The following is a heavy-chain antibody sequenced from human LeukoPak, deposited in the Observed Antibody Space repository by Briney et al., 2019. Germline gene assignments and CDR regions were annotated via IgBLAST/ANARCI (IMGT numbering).Heavy chain of an antibody. CDR3: ARAQDEYYDFWSGPAYYFDY. V-gene: IGHV1-18*01. Sequence: ASEKVSCKASGYTFTSYGISWVRQAPGQGLEWMGWISAYNGNTNYAQKLQGRVTMTTDTSTSTAYMELRSLRSDDTAVYYCARAQDEYYDFWSGPAYYFDYWGQGTLVTVSS. D-gene: IGHD3-3*01. CDR1: GYTFTSYG. J-gene: IGHJ4*02. CDR2: ISAYNGNT.